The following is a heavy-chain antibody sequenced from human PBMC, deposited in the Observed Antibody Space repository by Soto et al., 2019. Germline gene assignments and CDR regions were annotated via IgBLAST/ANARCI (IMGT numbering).Heavy chain of an antibody. D-gene: IGHD6-13*01. CDR1: GDSVSSNSAA. CDR3: ASYPSSSSWYVGQNP. J-gene: IGHJ5*02. Sequence: PSQTLSLTCAISGDSVSSNSAAWNWIRQSPSRGLEWLGRTYYRSKWYNDYAVSVKSRVTISVDTSKNQFSLKLSSVTAADTAVYYCASYPSSSSWYVGQNPWGQGTLVTVSS. CDR2: TYYRSKWYN. V-gene: IGHV6-1*01.